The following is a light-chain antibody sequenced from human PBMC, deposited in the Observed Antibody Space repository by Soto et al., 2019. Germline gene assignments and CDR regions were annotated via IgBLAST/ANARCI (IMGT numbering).Light chain of an antibody. CDR3: QTYDSSLSGYV. CDR2: ANS. V-gene: IGLV1-40*01. J-gene: IGLJ1*01. CDR1: SSNIGARYD. Sequence: QLVLTQPPSVSGAPGQRVTISCTGSSSNIGARYDVHWYQQLPGTVPKLLIYANSNRPSGVPDRFSGSKSGTSASLAITGLQAEDEADYFCQTYDSSLSGYVFGTGTKLTVL.